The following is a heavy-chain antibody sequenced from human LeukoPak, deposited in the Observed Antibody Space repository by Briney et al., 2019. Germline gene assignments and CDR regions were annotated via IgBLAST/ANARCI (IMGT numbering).Heavy chain of an antibody. V-gene: IGHV4-59*01. J-gene: IGHJ4*02. CDR1: GGSISFYH. Sequence: NPSETLSLTCTVSGGSISFYHWSRIRQSPGKELEWIGDISESGSTNYMPSLKSRVTISVDTSDQFSLKLSSVTAADTAVYYCARAGSGWYGGRLFEFWGPGALVAVSS. CDR3: ARAGSGWYGGRLFEF. CDR2: ISESGST. D-gene: IGHD6-13*01.